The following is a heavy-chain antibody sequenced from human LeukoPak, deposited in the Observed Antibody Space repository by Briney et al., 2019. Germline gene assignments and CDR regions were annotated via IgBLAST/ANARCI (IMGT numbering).Heavy chain of an antibody. J-gene: IGHJ4*02. CDR3: ARDLKSYYDSSGYYDY. D-gene: IGHD3-22*01. CDR2: ISSSSSYI. V-gene: IGHV3-21*01. Sequence: GCLRLSRAASGFTFSSDSMNLVRQAPGKELKWVSSISSSSSYIYYADSVKSRFIISRDNAKNSLYLQMNSLRAEDTAVYYCARDLKSYYDSSGYYDYWGQGTLVTVSS. CDR1: GFTFSSDS.